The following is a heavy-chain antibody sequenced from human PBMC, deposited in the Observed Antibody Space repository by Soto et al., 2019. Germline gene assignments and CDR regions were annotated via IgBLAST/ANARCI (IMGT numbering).Heavy chain of an antibody. D-gene: IGHD3-3*01. J-gene: IGHJ4*02. CDR2: IDPTDSYA. CDR3: TSLAWSGTYAY. V-gene: IGHV5-10-1*01. CDR1: GYSFSSYW. Sequence: GESLKISCKGSGYSFSSYWISWVRQMPGKGLEWMGRIDPTDSYASYSPSFQGHVSITIDKSITTAYLQWSSLKASDTGMYYCTSLAWSGTYAYWGQGTLVTVSS.